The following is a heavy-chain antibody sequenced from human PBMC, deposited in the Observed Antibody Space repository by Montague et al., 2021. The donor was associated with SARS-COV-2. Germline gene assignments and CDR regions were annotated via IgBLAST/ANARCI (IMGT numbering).Heavy chain of an antibody. V-gene: IGHV3-48*03. CDR2: ISSSGRTI. Sequence: SLRLSCAASGFTFSSSEMNWVRQAPGKGLEWVSYISSSGRTIYYADSVKDRFTISRDNAKNSLYLQMNSLRAEDTAVYYCARSCYYDGGGLYPDAFDIWGKGTTVTVSS. J-gene: IGHJ3*02. CDR1: GFTFSSSE. D-gene: IGHD3-22*01. CDR3: ARSCYYDGGGLYPDAFDI.